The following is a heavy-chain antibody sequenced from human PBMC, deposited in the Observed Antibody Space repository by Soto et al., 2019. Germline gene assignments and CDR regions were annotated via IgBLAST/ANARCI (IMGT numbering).Heavy chain of an antibody. Sequence: GASVKVSCKASGYTFTGYYMHWVRQAPGQGLEWMGWINPNSGGTNYAQKFQGWVTMTRDTSISTAYMELSRLRSDDTAVYYCARGYYDFWSGYFGSPFNGSYMDVWGKGTRSPSP. D-gene: IGHD3-3*01. CDR1: GYTFTGYY. CDR2: INPNSGGT. J-gene: IGHJ6*03. CDR3: ARGYYDFWSGYFGSPFNGSYMDV. V-gene: IGHV1-2*04.